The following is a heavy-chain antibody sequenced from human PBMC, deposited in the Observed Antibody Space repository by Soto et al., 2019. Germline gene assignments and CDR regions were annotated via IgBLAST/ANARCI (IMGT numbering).Heavy chain of an antibody. CDR2: MYNTGST. J-gene: IGHJ4*02. D-gene: IGHD2-21*01. V-gene: IGHV4-59*01. Sequence: SETLSLTCTVSGGPISGYYWSWIRQPPGKGLEWIGYMYNTGSTVYNPSFKSRVTISVDTSKNQFSLKLTSVTAADTAVYYCTRGGDAYKNGHWGQGTLVTVSS. CDR1: GGPISGYY. CDR3: TRGGDAYKNGH.